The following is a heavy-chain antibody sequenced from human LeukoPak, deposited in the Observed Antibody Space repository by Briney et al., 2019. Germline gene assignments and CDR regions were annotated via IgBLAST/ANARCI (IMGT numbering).Heavy chain of an antibody. D-gene: IGHD1-1*01. CDR3: ATGTPLDV. CDR1: GGSFSGYY. V-gene: IGHV4-34*01. J-gene: IGHJ6*02. Sequence: PSETLSLTCAVYGGSFSGYYWSWIRKPPGKGLEWIGEINHSGSTNYNPSLKSRVTISVDTSKNQSSLKLSSVTAADTAVYYCATGTPLDVWGQGTTVTVSS. CDR2: INHSGST.